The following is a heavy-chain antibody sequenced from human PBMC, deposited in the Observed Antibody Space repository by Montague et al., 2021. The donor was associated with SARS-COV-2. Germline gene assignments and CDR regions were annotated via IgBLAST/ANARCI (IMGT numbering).Heavy chain of an antibody. J-gene: IGHJ5*02. CDR1: GGSINNTSYY. CDR2: IFYRGNT. CDR3: ARLTTSGSIA. V-gene: IGHV4-39*01. Sequence: SETLSLTCTVSGGSINNTSYYWGWIRQPPGKGLEWIGSIFYRGNTHYNASLKSRVTVSVDTSKNQFSLNLTSVTAADTALYYCARLTTSGSIAWGQGTLVTASS. D-gene: IGHD6-19*01.